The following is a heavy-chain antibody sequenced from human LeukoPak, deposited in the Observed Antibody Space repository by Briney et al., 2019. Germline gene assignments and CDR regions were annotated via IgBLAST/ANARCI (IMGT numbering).Heavy chain of an antibody. CDR3: AASYYYDSSGRGGYYYYYMDV. J-gene: IGHJ6*03. Sequence: GASVKVSCKASGFTFTSSAMQWVRQARGQRLEWIGWIVVGSGNTNYAQKFQERVTITRDMSTSTAYMELSSLRSEDTAVYYCAASYYYDSSGRGGYYYYYMDVWGKGTTVTVSS. D-gene: IGHD3-22*01. CDR1: GFTFTSSA. V-gene: IGHV1-58*02. CDR2: IVVGSGNT.